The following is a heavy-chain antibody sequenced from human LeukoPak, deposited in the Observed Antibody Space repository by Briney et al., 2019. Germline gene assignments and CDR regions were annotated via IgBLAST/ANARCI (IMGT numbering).Heavy chain of an antibody. J-gene: IGHJ4*02. CDR1: GFSFSTYT. Sequence: QPGGSLRLSCAASGFSFSTYTMNWVRQAPGKGLDWVSYISSSSSTIYYADSVKGRFTISRDNANNSLYLQMNSLRDEDTAVYYCARLNAGPLDSWGQGTLVTVSS. CDR3: ARLNAGPLDS. V-gene: IGHV3-48*02. CDR2: ISSSSSTI.